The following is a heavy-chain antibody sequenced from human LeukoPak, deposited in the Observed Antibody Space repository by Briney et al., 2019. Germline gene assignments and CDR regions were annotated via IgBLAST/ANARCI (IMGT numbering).Heavy chain of an antibody. Sequence: GASVKVSCKASGYTFTGYYMHWVRQAPGQGLEWMGWINPNSGGTNYAQKFQGRVTMTRDTSISTAYMELSRLRSDDTAVYYCARQVRYYYDSSTLDYWGQGTLVTVSS. CDR2: INPNSGGT. J-gene: IGHJ4*02. V-gene: IGHV1-2*02. CDR3: ARQVRYYYDSSTLDY. CDR1: GYTFTGYY. D-gene: IGHD3-22*01.